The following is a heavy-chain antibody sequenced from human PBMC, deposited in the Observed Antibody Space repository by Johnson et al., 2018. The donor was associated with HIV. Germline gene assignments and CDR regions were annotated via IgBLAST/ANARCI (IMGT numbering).Heavy chain of an antibody. D-gene: IGHD6-13*01. V-gene: IGHV3-30*04. Sequence: QVQLVESGGGVVQPGRSLRLFCAVSGFTFTSYTMHWVRQAPGRGLEWVAVISYDGSNRYYADSVKCRFTISRDTAKDPLYLQMTSLRREDTAVYYCARGRKDIAAVDGLDTDGFDMWGQGTMVTVSS. CDR3: ARGRKDIAAVDGLDTDGFDM. J-gene: IGHJ3*02. CDR1: GFTFTSYT. CDR2: ISYDGSNR.